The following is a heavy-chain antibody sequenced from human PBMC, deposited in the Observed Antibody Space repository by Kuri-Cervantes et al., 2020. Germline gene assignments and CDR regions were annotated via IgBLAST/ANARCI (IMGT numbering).Heavy chain of an antibody. CDR1: GFTFRSFW. V-gene: IGHV3-23*01. CDR3: AKVGQWEVIRGGFDY. J-gene: IGHJ4*02. Sequence: LSLTCAASGFTFRSFWMHWVRQAPGKGLEWVSAIIGSSSTTYYADSVKGRLTISRDNARNTLYLQMNSLRAEDTAVYYCAKVGQWEVIRGGFDYWGQGTLVTVSS. D-gene: IGHD1-26*01. CDR2: IIGSSSTT.